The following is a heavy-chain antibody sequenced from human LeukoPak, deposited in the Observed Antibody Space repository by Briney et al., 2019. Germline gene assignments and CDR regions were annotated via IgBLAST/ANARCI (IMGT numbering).Heavy chain of an antibody. J-gene: IGHJ4*02. CDR1: GFTFSSSA. V-gene: IGHV3-23*01. CDR3: ARVGETGHYYGSGSYHSHLDY. Sequence: GGSLRLSCAASGFTFSSSAMSWVRQAPGKGLEWVSSISGSGGSTYYADSVKGRFTISRDNSKNTLYLQMNSLRAEDTALYYCARVGETGHYYGSGSYHSHLDYWGQGTLVTVSS. D-gene: IGHD3-10*01. CDR2: ISGSGGST.